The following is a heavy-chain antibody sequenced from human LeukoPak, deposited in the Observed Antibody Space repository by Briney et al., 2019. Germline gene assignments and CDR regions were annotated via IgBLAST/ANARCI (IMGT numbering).Heavy chain of an antibody. V-gene: IGHV3-23*01. Sequence: WGSLRLSCAASGFTFRSYAMSWVRQAPGKGLEWVSAISGSGGSTYYADSVKGRFTISRDNSKNTLYLQMNSLRAEDTAVYYCAKDPYAILTGYRYYFDYWGQGTLVTVSS. CDR1: GFTFRSYA. D-gene: IGHD3-9*01. CDR3: AKDPYAILTGYRYYFDY. CDR2: ISGSGGST. J-gene: IGHJ4*02.